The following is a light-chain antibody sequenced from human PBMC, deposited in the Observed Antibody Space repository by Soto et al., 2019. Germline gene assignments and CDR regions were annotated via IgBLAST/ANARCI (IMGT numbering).Light chain of an antibody. CDR3: QQYDNSQIT. CDR1: QSVSSSY. Sequence: EIVLTQSPGTLSLSPGERATLSCRASQSVSSSYLAWYQQKPGQAPRLLIYGASSRATGIPDRFSGSGSGTDFTLTISRLEPEDFAVYYCQQYDNSQITFGQGTRLEIK. V-gene: IGKV3-20*01. J-gene: IGKJ5*01. CDR2: GAS.